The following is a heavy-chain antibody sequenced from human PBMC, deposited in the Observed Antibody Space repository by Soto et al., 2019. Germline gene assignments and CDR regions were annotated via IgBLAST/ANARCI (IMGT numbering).Heavy chain of an antibody. CDR3: ARHRYGDYDAMYV. V-gene: IGHV5-51*01. CDR1: GYIFTNYW. D-gene: IGHD4-17*01. Sequence: PGESLKISCKGSGYIFTNYWIGWVRQMPGKGLEWMGIIYPGDSDTRYSPSFQGQVTISADWSISTAYLQWSSLKASGTGMYYCARHRYGDYDAMYVWGQGTTVTVSS. J-gene: IGHJ6*02. CDR2: IYPGDSDT.